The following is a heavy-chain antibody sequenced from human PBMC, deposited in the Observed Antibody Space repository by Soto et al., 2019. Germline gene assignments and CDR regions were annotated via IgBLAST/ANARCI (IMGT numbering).Heavy chain of an antibody. D-gene: IGHD4-17*01. CDR1: GGSVSSGSYY. CDR3: ARTTAVPNSLRSRYFFDY. CDR2: VYYSGTT. J-gene: IGHJ4*02. V-gene: IGHV4-61*01. Sequence: LSLTCTVSGGSVSSGSYYWSWIRQPPGKGLEWIGYVYYSGTTNYNPSLKSRVTISVDLSKNQFSLRLSSVTTADTALYYCARTTAVPNSLRSRYFFDYWGQGTLVTVSS.